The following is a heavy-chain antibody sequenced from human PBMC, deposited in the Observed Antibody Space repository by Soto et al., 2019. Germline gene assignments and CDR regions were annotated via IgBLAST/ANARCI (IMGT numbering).Heavy chain of an antibody. CDR3: ARSLGGDFYYGMDV. V-gene: IGHV4-59*01. Sequence: SETLSLTCTVSGGSISSYYWSWIRQPPGKGLEWIGYIYYSGSTNYNPSLKSRVTISVDTSKNQFSLKLSSVTAADTAVYYCARSLGGDFYYGMDVWGQGTTVTVSS. CDR2: IYYSGST. J-gene: IGHJ6*02. CDR1: GGSISSYY. D-gene: IGHD2-21*02.